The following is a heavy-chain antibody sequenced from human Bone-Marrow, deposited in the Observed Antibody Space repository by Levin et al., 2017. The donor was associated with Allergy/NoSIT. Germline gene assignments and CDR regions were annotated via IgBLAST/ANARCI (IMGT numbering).Heavy chain of an antibody. D-gene: IGHD5-24*01. V-gene: IGHV1-69*13. CDR2: IIPVFGSG. Sequence: SVKVSCKASGGTFSSFAISWVRQVPGQGLEWLGVIIPVFGSGNYAQKFQGRITITADESTSTAYMELTSLTVDDTALYFCATPHRWLEHYDFAQWGQGTLVTVSS. J-gene: IGHJ4*02. CDR3: ATPHRWLEHYDFAQ. CDR1: GGTFSSFA.